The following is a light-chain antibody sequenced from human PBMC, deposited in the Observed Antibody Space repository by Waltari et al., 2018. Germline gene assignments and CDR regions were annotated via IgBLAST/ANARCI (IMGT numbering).Light chain of an antibody. CDR1: ESVSRT. CDR3: QKYGTLPAT. CDR2: DAS. V-gene: IGKV3-20*01. J-gene: IGKJ1*01. Sequence: SCRASESVSRTLAGYHEKPGQAPRLLIYDASTRATGIPDRFSGSGSGTDFSLTISRLEPEDFAVYYCQKYGTLPATFGQGTKVEIK.